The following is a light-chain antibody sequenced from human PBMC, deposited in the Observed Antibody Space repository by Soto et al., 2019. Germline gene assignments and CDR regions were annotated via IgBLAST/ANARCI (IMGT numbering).Light chain of an antibody. CDR2: YND. Sequence: QSVLTQPPSVSDAPRQRVTISCSGSSSNIGNYAVNWYQQLPGRAPKLVIYYNDLLPSGVSDRFSGSKSGTSASLAISGLRSEDEADYYCLAWDDRLNGYVFGTGTKVTVL. J-gene: IGLJ1*01. V-gene: IGLV1-36*01. CDR1: SSNIGNYA. CDR3: LAWDDRLNGYV.